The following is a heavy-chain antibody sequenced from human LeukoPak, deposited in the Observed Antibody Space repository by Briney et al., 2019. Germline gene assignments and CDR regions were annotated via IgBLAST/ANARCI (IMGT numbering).Heavy chain of an antibody. D-gene: IGHD3-22*01. J-gene: IGHJ4*02. V-gene: IGHV1-46*01. Sequence: GASVKVSCKASGYTFTSYYMHWVRQAPGQGLEWMGIINPSGGSTSYAQKFQGRVNMTRDTSQSTVYMELSSLRSEDTAVYYCARVLRDYYDSSGYLDYWGQGTLVTVSS. CDR2: INPSGGST. CDR3: ARVLRDYYDSSGYLDY. CDR1: GYTFTSYY.